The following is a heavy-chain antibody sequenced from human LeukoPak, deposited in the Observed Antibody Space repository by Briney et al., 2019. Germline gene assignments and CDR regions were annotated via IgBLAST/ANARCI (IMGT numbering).Heavy chain of an antibody. CDR3: ARGHCSSNTCYDHYYYYGMDV. Sequence: VASVRVSCKASGYTFANYYMHWVRQAPGQGLEWMGIINPSSGNTGHAQKFEGRVTMTRDTSTSTVYMDLSSLRSEDTAVYYCARGHCSSNTCYDHYYYYGMDVWGQGTTVTVSS. CDR2: INPSSGNT. J-gene: IGHJ6*02. V-gene: IGHV1-46*01. D-gene: IGHD2-2*01. CDR1: GYTFANYY.